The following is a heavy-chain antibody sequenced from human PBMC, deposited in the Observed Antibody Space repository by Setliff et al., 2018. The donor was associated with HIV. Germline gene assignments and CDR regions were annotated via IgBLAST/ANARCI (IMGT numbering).Heavy chain of an antibody. Sequence: ASVKVSCKASGYSFINYGISWVRQAPGQGPEWMGWISAYTGHTDYAPRLLGRVTMTTDTSTSTAYMELRSLTSGDTAVYYCARARLQGIVTAVGPRDNCRDPWGQGTRVTVSS. CDR2: ISAYTGHT. D-gene: IGHD1-26*01. V-gene: IGHV1-18*01. CDR1: GYSFINYG. CDR3: ARARLQGIVTAVGPRDNCRDP. J-gene: IGHJ5*02.